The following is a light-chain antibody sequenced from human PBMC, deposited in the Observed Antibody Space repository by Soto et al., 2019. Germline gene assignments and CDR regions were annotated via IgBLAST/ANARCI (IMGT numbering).Light chain of an antibody. J-gene: IGLJ3*02. V-gene: IGLV1-44*01. CDR3: SVWDDSLNGWV. CDR1: NSNIGSHT. CDR2: END. Sequence: QSVLTQPPSASGTPGQRVTISCSGSNSNIGSHTINWYQQFPGTAPKLLMYENDQRPSGVPDRFSGSKSGTSASLAISGLQSEDEAEYYCSVWDDSLNGWVFSGGTKLTVL.